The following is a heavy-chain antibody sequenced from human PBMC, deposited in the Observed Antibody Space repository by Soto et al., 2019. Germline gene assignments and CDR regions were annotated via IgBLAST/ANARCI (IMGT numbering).Heavy chain of an antibody. CDR3: ARDSVGAVSNYFDY. J-gene: IGHJ4*02. CDR1: GFTFSSYG. D-gene: IGHD3-16*01. Sequence: QVQLVESGGGVVQPGRSLRLSCAASGFTFSSYGMHWVRQAPGKGLEWVAVIWYDGSNKYYADSVKGRFTISRDNSKNTLYLQMNSLRAEDTAVYYCARDSVGAVSNYFDYWGQGTLFTVSS. CDR2: IWYDGSNK. V-gene: IGHV3-33*01.